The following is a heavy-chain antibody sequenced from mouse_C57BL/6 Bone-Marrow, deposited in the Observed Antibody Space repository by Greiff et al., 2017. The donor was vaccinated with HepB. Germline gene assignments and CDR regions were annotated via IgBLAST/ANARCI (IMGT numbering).Heavy chain of an antibody. Sequence: EVQVVESGGGLVQPGGSLKLSCAASGFTFSDYYMYWVRQTPEKRLEWVAYISNGGGSTYYPDTVKGRFTISRDNAKNTLYLQMSRLKSEDTAMYYCARHKDGNFYWYFDVWGTGTTVTVSS. CDR2: ISNGGGST. D-gene: IGHD2-1*01. CDR1: GFTFSDYY. J-gene: IGHJ1*03. CDR3: ARHKDGNFYWYFDV. V-gene: IGHV5-12*01.